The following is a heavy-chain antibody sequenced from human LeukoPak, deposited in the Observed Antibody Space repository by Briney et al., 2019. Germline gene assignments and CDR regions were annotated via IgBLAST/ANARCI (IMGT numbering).Heavy chain of an antibody. D-gene: IGHD6-19*01. V-gene: IGHV3-23*01. CDR2: ISGSGSYT. J-gene: IGHJ4*02. CDR3: AKPSYNSGWYFDY. Sequence: PGGSLRLSCAASGFTVSDYSMSWVRQAPGKGLEWVSAISGSGSYTDYADSVKGRFTISKDISKNTLYMRMSSLRAEDAAVYYCAKPSYNSGWYFDYWGQGTLVTVSS. CDR1: GFTVSDYS.